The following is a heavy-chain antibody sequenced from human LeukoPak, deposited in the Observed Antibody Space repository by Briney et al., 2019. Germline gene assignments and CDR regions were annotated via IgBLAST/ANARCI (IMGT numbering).Heavy chain of an antibody. CDR1: GFTFSSYW. J-gene: IGHJ4*02. Sequence: GRSLRLSCAASGFTFSSYWMYWVRQAPGKGLVWVSLINSDGSNTNYADSVKGRFTISRDNAKNTLYLQMNSLRAEDTAVYYCARVFIVGATIDYWGQGTLVTVSS. V-gene: IGHV3-74*01. CDR3: ARVFIVGATIDY. CDR2: INSDGSNT. D-gene: IGHD1-26*01.